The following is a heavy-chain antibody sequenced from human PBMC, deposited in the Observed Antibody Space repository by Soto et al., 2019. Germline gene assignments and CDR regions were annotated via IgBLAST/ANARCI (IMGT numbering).Heavy chain of an antibody. Sequence: QVPLVQSGAEVKKPGASVKVSCEASGYTFTTYDINWVRQATGQGLEWMGWMNSKSGNTGYAQKFQGRLTMTRDPSISTAYMERSSLTSDAAAIYFCARGFLARDHYYYMDVWGKGTTVTVSS. CDR1: GYTFTTYD. V-gene: IGHV1-8*01. CDR3: ARGFLARDHYYYMDV. CDR2: MNSKSGNT. J-gene: IGHJ6*03.